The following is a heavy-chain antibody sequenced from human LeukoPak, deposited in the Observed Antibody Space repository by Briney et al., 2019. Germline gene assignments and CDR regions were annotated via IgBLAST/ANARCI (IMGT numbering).Heavy chain of an antibody. D-gene: IGHD2-15*01. CDR1: GYIFTSYG. V-gene: IGHV1-46*01. CDR3: ARTIVDGGTNY. CDR2: INPSGGST. J-gene: IGHJ4*02. Sequence: AASVKVSCKASGYIFTSYGISWVRQAPGQGLEWMGKINPSGGSTSYAQKFQGRVTMTRDTSTSTVYMELSSLRSEDTAVYYCARTIVDGGTNYWGQGTLVTVSS.